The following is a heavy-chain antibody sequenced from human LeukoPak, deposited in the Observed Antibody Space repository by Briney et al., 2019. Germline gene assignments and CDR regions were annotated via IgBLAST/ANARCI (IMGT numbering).Heavy chain of an antibody. J-gene: IGHJ4*02. D-gene: IGHD5-18*01. Sequence: PGGSLRLSCAASGFTFDDYAMHWVRQTPGMGLEWVSLVSGDGGTTYYADSVKGRFTISKDTSKNTLYLQMNSLRAEDTALYYCARDRAMVVGSSWYYDYWGQGTLVTVSS. V-gene: IGHV3-43*02. CDR1: GFTFDDYA. CDR2: VSGDGGTT. CDR3: ARDRAMVVGSSWYYDY.